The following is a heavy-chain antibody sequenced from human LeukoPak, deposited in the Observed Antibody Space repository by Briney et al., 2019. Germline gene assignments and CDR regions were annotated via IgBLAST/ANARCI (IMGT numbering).Heavy chain of an antibody. CDR1: GGSFSGYY. J-gene: IGHJ4*02. D-gene: IGHD3-10*01. V-gene: IGHV4-34*01. CDR3: ARGVDYYGSGSYV. Sequence: SETLSLTCAVYGGSFSGYYWSWIRQPPGKGLEWIGEINHSGSTNYNPSLKSRVTISVDTSKNQFSLKLSSVTAADTAVYYCARGVDYYGSGSYVWGQGTLVTVSS. CDR2: INHSGST.